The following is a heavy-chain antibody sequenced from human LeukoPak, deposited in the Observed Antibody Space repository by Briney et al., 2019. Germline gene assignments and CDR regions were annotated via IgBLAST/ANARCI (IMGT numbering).Heavy chain of an antibody. CDR2: ISAYNGNT. CDR1: GYTFASYA. V-gene: IGHV1-18*01. Sequence: ASVKVSCKASGYTFASYAITWVRQAPGQGLEWMGWISAYNGNTNYAQKLQGRVTMSTDTSTSTAYMELRSLRSDDTAVYYCAREGKTYHYDSNGYPDYWGQGTLVTVSS. D-gene: IGHD3-22*01. J-gene: IGHJ4*02. CDR3: AREGKTYHYDSNGYPDY.